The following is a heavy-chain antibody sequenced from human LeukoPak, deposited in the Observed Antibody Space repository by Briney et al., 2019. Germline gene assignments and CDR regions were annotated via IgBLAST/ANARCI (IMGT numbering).Heavy chain of an antibody. D-gene: IGHD6-19*01. CDR3: AKDFLSAYSHPDSSGWYGFVISYYYYMDV. Sequence: GGSLRLSCAASGFTFSSYAMGWVRQAPGKGLEWVSAISGSGGSTYYADSVKGRFTISRDNSKNTLYLQMNSLRAEDTAVYYCAKDFLSAYSHPDSSGWYGFVISYYYYMDVWGKGTTVTVSS. CDR1: GFTFSSYA. J-gene: IGHJ6*03. CDR2: ISGSGGST. V-gene: IGHV3-23*01.